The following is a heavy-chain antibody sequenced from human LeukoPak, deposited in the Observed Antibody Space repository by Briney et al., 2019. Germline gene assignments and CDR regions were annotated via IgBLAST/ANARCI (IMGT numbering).Heavy chain of an antibody. CDR3: ARAVTIFGVVMGSYYYYYMDV. J-gene: IGHJ6*03. CDR1: GGSFSGYY. CDR2: INHSGST. D-gene: IGHD3-3*01. V-gene: IGHV4-34*01. Sequence: SETLSLTCAVYGGSFSGYYWSWIRQSPGKGLEWIGEINHSGSTNYNPSLKSRVTISVDTSKNQFSLKLSSVTAADTAVYYCARAVTIFGVVMGSYYYYYMDVWGKGPRSPSP.